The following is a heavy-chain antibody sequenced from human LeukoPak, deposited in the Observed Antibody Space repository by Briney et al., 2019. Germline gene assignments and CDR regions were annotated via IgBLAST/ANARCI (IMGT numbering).Heavy chain of an antibody. D-gene: IGHD1-1*01. CDR2: IYYSGST. J-gene: IGHJ5*02. CDR3: ARRYDWFDP. CDR1: GGSISNSSYY. V-gene: IGHV4-39*01. Sequence: SETLSLTCTVSGGSISNSSYYWGWIRQPPGKGLEWIGSIYYSGSTYYNPSLKSRVTISVDTSKNQFSLKLSSVTAADTAVYYCARRYDWFDPWGQGTLVTVSS.